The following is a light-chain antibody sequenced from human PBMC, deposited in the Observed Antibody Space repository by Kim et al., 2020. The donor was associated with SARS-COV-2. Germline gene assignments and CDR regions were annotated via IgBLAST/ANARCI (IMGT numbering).Light chain of an antibody. V-gene: IGLV3-1*01. CDR1: KLGDKY. CDR2: QDT. J-gene: IGLJ2*01. CDR3: QAWDSSTVV. Sequence: SVSPGQTASITCSGDKLGDKYACWYQQKPGQSPVLVIYQDTKRPSGIPERFSGSNSGNSATLTISGTQAMDEADYYCQAWDSSTVVFGGGTKLTVL.